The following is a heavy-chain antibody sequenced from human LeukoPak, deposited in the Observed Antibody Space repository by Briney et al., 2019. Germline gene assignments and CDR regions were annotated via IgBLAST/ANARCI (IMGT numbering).Heavy chain of an antibody. Sequence: GGSLRLSCAASGFTFSSYSMNWVRQAPGKGLEWVSSISSSSSYIHYADSVKGRFTIFRDNAKNSLYLQMNSLRAEDTAVYYCAREGGGDAFDIWGQGTMVTVSS. V-gene: IGHV3-21*01. D-gene: IGHD2-15*01. CDR3: AREGGGDAFDI. CDR1: GFTFSSYS. J-gene: IGHJ3*02. CDR2: ISSSSSYI.